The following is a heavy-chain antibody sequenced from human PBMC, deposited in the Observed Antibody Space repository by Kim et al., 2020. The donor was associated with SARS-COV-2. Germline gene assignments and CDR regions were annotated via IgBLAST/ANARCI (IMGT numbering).Heavy chain of an antibody. J-gene: IGHJ6*02. Sequence: GRFTISRDNSKNTLYLQMNSLRAEDTAVYYCAKAITMVRGDYYYYYGMDVWGQGTTVTVSS. V-gene: IGHV3-23*01. D-gene: IGHD3-10*01. CDR3: AKAITMVRGDYYYYYGMDV.